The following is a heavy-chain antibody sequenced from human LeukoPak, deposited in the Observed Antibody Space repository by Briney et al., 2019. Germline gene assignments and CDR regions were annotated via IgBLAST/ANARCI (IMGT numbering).Heavy chain of an antibody. D-gene: IGHD6-19*01. Sequence: GGSLRLSCTASGFAFSVYAMSWLRQPPGKGLEWVSTIYANSGTTSYAASVRGRFTISRDNSKNTLYLQLNTLRADDTATYYCAKPISGGLAVTADWFHPWGQGTLVTVSS. CDR3: AKPISGGLAVTADWFHP. J-gene: IGHJ5*01. CDR1: GFAFSVYA. V-gene: IGHV3-23*01. CDR2: IYANSGTT.